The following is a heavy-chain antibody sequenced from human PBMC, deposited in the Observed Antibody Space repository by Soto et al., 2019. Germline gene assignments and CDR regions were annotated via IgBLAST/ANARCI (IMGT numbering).Heavy chain of an antibody. J-gene: IGHJ4*02. CDR1: GFTFSTYV. Sequence: GGSLRLSCAASGFTFSTYVMIWVRQAPGKGLEWVSVISTSGGTTYYADSVKGRFTISRANSKNTLFLQMNSLRAEDTAVYYCARLERGDYWGQGTLVTVSS. CDR2: ISTSGGTT. D-gene: IGHD1-1*01. CDR3: ARLERGDY. V-gene: IGHV3-23*01.